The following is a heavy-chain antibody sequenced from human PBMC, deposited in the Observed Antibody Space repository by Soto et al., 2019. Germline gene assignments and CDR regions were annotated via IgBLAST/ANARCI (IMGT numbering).Heavy chain of an antibody. CDR1: GFIFSGSA. CDR3: ARGQGAAIGDYYYHGMDV. D-gene: IGHD2-2*02. J-gene: IGHJ6*02. CDR2: IRSRANNFAT. V-gene: IGHV3-73*02. Sequence: EVQLVESGGGLVQPGGSLKLSCAASGFIFSGSAIHWVRPASGKGLEWFGRIRSRANNFATSSASSVKGRFTFSRDDSKNRAYLQMITLKPEDKAVYYCARGQGAAIGDYYYHGMDVWGQGTTVTVSS.